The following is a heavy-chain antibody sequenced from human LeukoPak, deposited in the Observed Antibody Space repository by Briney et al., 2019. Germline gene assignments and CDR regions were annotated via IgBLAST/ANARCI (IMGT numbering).Heavy chain of an antibody. D-gene: IGHD1-1*01. CDR3: ARCVDTTGPFGY. Sequence: PGRSLRLSCAASGFTFSSYIMHWVRQAPGKGLEWVGVISTDGSGTHYAESVKGRFTISRDSSMNTLYQQIDSLRAEDTAVYDCARCVDTTGPFGYGGQETLVTVSS. CDR2: ISTDGSGT. V-gene: IGHV3-30*03. J-gene: IGHJ4*02. CDR1: GFTFSSYI.